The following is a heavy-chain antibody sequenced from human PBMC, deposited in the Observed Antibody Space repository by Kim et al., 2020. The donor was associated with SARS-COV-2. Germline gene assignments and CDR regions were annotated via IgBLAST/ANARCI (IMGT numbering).Heavy chain of an antibody. Sequence: GGSLRLSCAASGFTFSNAWMSWVRQAPGKGLEWVGRIKSKTDGGTTDYAAPVKGRFTISRDDSKNTLYLQMNSLKTEDTAVYYCTTALYYGSGSYSRFYYCYGMDVGGQGTTVTVSS. D-gene: IGHD3-10*01. CDR1: GFTFSNAW. V-gene: IGHV3-15*01. CDR3: TTALYYGSGSYSRFYYCYGMDV. CDR2: IKSKTDGGTT. J-gene: IGHJ6*02.